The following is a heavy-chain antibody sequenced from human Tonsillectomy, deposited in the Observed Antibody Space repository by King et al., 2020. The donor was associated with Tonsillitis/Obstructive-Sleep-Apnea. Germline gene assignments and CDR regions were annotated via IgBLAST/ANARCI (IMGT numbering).Heavy chain of an antibody. CDR2: IDPSDSYT. D-gene: IGHD3-22*01. Sequence: VQLVESGAEVTKPGESLRISCKGSGYSFTSYWISWVRQMPGKGLEWMGKIDPSDSYTNYSPSFQGHVTISADKSISTAYQQWSSLKASDTAMYYFARHGLYYYDSSGYSYAGYWGQGTLVTVSS. V-gene: IGHV5-10-1*03. J-gene: IGHJ4*02. CDR3: ARHGLYYYDSSGYSYAGY. CDR1: GYSFTSYW.